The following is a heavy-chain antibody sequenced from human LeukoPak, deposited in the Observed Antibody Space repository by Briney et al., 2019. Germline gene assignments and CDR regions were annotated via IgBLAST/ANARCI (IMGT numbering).Heavy chain of an antibody. CDR2: IYYSGST. D-gene: IGHD3-10*01. J-gene: IGHJ3*02. Sequence: SETLSLTCTVSGGSISSSSYYWGWIRQPPGKGLEWIGSIYYSGSTYYNPSLKSRVIIPVDTSKNQFSLKLSSVTAADTAVYYCARHARRDYYCSGSYQFDIWGQGTMATVSS. CDR1: GGSISSSSYY. V-gene: IGHV4-39*01. CDR3: ARHARRDYYCSGSYQFDI.